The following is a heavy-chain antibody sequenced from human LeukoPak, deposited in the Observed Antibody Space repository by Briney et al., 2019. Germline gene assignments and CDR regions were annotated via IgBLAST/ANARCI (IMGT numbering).Heavy chain of an antibody. Sequence: SETLSLTCTVSGGSISSYYWSWIRQPAGKGLEWIGRIYTSGSTNYNPSLKSRVIMSVDTSKNQFSLKLSSVTAADTAVYYCARSYNWNYYYYYMDVWGKGTTVTVSS. CDR3: ARSYNWNYYYYYMDV. V-gene: IGHV4-4*07. CDR1: GGSISSYY. D-gene: IGHD1-20*01. CDR2: IYTSGST. J-gene: IGHJ6*03.